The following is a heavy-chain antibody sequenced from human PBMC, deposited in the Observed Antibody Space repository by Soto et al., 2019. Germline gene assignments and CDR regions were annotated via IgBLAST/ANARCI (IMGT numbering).Heavy chain of an antibody. J-gene: IGHJ4*02. CDR1: GGSISSGGYY. V-gene: IGHV4-31*03. Sequence: SETLSLTCTVSGGSISSGGYYWSWIRQHPGKGLEWIGYIYYSGSTYYNPSLKSRVTISVDTSKNQFSLKLSSVTAADTAVYYCAKNDCTNGVCYTDYWGQGTLVTVSS. D-gene: IGHD2-8*01. CDR3: AKNDCTNGVCYTDY. CDR2: IYYSGST.